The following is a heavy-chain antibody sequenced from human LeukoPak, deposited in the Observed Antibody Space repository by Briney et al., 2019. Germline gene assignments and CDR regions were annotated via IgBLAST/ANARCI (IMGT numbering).Heavy chain of an antibody. CDR3: ARDYGSGSPLFFGP. V-gene: IGHV1-8*01. CDR1: GYTFTSYD. CDR2: MNPNSSNT. Sequence: ASVKVSCKASGYTFTSYDINWVRQATGQGLEWMGWMNPNSSNTGYAQKFQGRVTMTRNTSISTAYMELSSLRSEDTAVYYCARDYGSGSPLFFGPWGQGTLVTVSS. D-gene: IGHD3-10*01. J-gene: IGHJ5*02.